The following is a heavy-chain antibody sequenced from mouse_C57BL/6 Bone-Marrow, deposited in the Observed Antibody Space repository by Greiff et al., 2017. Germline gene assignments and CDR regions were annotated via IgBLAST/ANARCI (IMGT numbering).Heavy chain of an antibody. CDR1: GFTFSSYG. CDR3: ARQGINFDY. Sequence: VQLKESGGDLVKPGGSLKLSCAASGFTFSSYGMSWVRQTPDKRLEWVATISSGGSYTYYPDSVKGRFTISRDNAKNTLYLQMSSLKSEDTAMYYCARQGINFDYWGQGTTLTVSS. V-gene: IGHV5-6*01. D-gene: IGHD2-4*01. J-gene: IGHJ2*01. CDR2: ISSGGSYT.